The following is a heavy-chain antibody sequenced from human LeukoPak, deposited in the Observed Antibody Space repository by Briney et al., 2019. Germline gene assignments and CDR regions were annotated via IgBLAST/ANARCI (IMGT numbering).Heavy chain of an antibody. CDR2: MNPNSGNT. V-gene: IGHV1-8*01. CDR1: GYTFTSYD. CDR3: ARGVRRVGATPLGY. Sequence: GASVKVSCKASGYTFTSYDINWVRQATGQGLEWMGWMNPNSGNTGYAQKFQGRVTMTRNTSISTAYMELSSLRSEDTAVYYCARGVRRVGATPLGYWGQGTLVTVSS. D-gene: IGHD1-26*01. J-gene: IGHJ4*02.